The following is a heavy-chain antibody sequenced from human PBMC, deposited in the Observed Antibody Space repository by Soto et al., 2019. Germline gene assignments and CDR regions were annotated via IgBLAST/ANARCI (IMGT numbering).Heavy chain of an antibody. CDR1: GGSISSYS. D-gene: IGHD3-16*01. V-gene: IGHV4-4*07. J-gene: IGHJ3*02. CDR3: AKDDSGAADI. Sequence: QVQLQESGPGLVEPSETLSLTCTVSGGSISSYSWNWIRQPAGKGLEWIGRVDTTGGTNYIPSLKSRVTMSVDTSKNQFSLNLRFVTAADTDVYFCAKDDSGAADIWGQGTMVTVS. CDR2: VDTTGGT.